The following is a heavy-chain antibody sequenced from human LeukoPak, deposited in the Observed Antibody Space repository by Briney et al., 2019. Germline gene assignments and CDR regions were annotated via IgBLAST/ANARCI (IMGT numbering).Heavy chain of an antibody. CDR1: GGTFSSYA. CDR3: AKGAYSKFYYYYMDV. V-gene: IGHV1-2*02. CDR2: INPNSGGT. Sequence: GSSVKVSCKASGGTFSSYAISWVRQAPGQGLEWMGWINPNSGGTNYAQKFQGRVTMTRDTSISTAYMELSRLRSDDTAVYYCAKGAYSKFYYYYMDVWGKGTTVTVSS. J-gene: IGHJ6*03. D-gene: IGHD2-15*01.